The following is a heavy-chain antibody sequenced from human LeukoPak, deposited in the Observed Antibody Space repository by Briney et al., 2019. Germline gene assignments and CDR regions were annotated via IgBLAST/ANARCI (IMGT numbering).Heavy chain of an antibody. CDR3: ARAPGGEKRFNWFDP. CDR2: ISSSSSYI. J-gene: IGHJ5*02. CDR1: GFTFSSYS. Sequence: GGSLRLSCAASGFTFSSYSMNWVRQAPGKGLEWVSSISSSSSYIYYADSVKGRFTISRDNAKNSLYLQMNSLRAEDTAVYYCARAPGGEKRFNWFDPWGQGTLVTVSS. D-gene: IGHD6-25*01. V-gene: IGHV3-21*01.